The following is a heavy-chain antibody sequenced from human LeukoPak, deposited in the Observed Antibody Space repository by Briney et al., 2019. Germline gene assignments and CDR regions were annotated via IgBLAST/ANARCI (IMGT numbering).Heavy chain of an antibody. J-gene: IGHJ5*02. Sequence: SETLSLTCTVSGGSISSGSNYWNWIWQPAGKGLEWIGRIYTSGSTNYNPSLKNRVTISLDTSKNQFSLKLSSVTAADTAIYYCARDRGVYTIAWFDPWGQGILVTVSS. CDR3: ARDRGVYTIAWFDP. CDR2: IYTSGST. V-gene: IGHV4-61*02. D-gene: IGHD3-10*01. CDR1: GGSISSGSNY.